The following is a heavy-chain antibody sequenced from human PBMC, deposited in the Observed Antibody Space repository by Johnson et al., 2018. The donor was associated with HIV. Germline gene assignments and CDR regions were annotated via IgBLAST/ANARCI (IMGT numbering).Heavy chain of an antibody. Sequence: VQLVESGGGVVQPGRSLRLSCAASGFTVSSNYMSWVRQAPGKGLEWVSVIYSGGSTYYADSVKGRFIISRDKSKNTLYLQMNSLRAEDTAVYYCARVPVVIGGVRKAFDIWGQGTMVTVSS. CDR3: ARVPVVIGGVRKAFDI. V-gene: IGHV3-66*02. J-gene: IGHJ3*02. CDR1: GFTVSSNY. CDR2: IYSGGST. D-gene: IGHD3-16*01.